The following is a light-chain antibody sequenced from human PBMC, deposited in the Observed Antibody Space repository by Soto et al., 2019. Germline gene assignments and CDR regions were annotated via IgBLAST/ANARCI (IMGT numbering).Light chain of an antibody. CDR2: GNN. Sequence: QSVLTQPPSVSGAPGQRVTISCSGTSSNIGAGYDVHWYHQLPGTAPKLLIFGNNNRPSGVPARFSASRSGTSASLAITGLQDDDEADDYCRSFGTTLRGSVFGGGTQLTVL. J-gene: IGLJ3*02. V-gene: IGLV1-40*01. CDR3: RSFGTTLRGSV. CDR1: SSNIGAGYD.